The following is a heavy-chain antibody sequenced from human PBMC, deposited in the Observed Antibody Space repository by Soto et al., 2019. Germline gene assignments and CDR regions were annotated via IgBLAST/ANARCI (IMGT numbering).Heavy chain of an antibody. CDR3: ARDFDYSNKRGHAPWYFDL. V-gene: IGHV3-23*01. CDR1: GFIFSTYA. J-gene: IGHJ2*01. D-gene: IGHD4-4*01. Sequence: GGSLRLSCAASGFIFSTYAMSWVRQTPGKGLDWVSVISGGGGSTYYADSVKGRFTISRDNSKNTLHLQMNNLRADDTAIYYCARDFDYSNKRGHAPWYFDLWGRGTLVTVSS. CDR2: ISGGGGST.